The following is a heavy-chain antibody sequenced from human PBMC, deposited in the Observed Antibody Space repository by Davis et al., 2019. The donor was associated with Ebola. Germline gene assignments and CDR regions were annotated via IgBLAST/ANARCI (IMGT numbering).Heavy chain of an antibody. D-gene: IGHD2-2*02. Sequence: GESLKISCAASGFTFSSYSMNWVRQAPGKGLEWLANINQDGSVTQYVDSVKGRFTISRDNAKNSVYLQMNSLRAEDTAVYYCATANRAISGYWGQGTLVTVSS. CDR3: ATANRAISGY. CDR1: GFTFSSYS. J-gene: IGHJ4*02. V-gene: IGHV3-7*01. CDR2: INQDGSVT.